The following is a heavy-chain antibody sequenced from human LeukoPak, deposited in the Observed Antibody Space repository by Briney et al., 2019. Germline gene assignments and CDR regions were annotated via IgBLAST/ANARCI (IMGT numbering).Heavy chain of an antibody. CDR2: IYNNGNT. J-gene: IGHJ4*02. CDR1: GGSIKNFY. V-gene: IGHV4-59*01. Sequence: SETLSLTCTVSGGSIKNFYWSWIRQSPGKGLEWLGYIYNNGNTNYNASLKSRVIMSIDTSKDQFSLKVTSVTAADTAIYYCARVLRGAYCGGDCYRLDYWGQGMLVIVSS. CDR3: ARVLRGAYCGGDCYRLDY. D-gene: IGHD2-21*02.